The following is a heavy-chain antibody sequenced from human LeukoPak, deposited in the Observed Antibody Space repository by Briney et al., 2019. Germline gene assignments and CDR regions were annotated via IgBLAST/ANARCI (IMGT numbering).Heavy chain of an antibody. CDR2: ITNSGNSK. D-gene: IGHD1-1*01. V-gene: IGHV3-48*01. CDR3: AKWHERLLAFDS. J-gene: IGHJ4*02. Sequence: GGSLRLSCAASGFTFSSYSMNWVRQAPGKGLEWVSYITNSGNSKSYTDSVKGRFTISGDNTKNSLYLQMNGLRAEDTAVYYCAKWHERLLAFDSWGQGTLVTVSS. CDR1: GFTFSSYS.